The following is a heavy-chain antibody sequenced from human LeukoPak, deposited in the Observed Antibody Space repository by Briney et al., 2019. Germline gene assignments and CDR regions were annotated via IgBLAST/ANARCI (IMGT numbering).Heavy chain of an antibody. D-gene: IGHD5-12*01. CDR2: ISYDGSNK. CDR3: AKPRGYDFEYYFDY. CDR1: GFTFSSYG. J-gene: IGHJ4*02. V-gene: IGHV3-30*18. Sequence: GGSLRLSCAASGFTFSSYGMHWVRQAPGKGLEWVAVISYDGSNKYYADSVKGRFTISRDNSKNTLYLQMNSLRAEDTAVYYCAKPRGYDFEYYFDYWGQGTLVTVSS.